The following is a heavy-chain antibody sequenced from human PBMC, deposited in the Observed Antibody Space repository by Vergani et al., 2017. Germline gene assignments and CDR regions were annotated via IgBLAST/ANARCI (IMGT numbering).Heavy chain of an antibody. CDR1: GGSVSSGSYY. V-gene: IGHV4-61*01. CDR2: IYYSGST. Sequence: QVQLRESGPGLVKPSETLSLTCTVSGGSVSSGSYYWNWIRQPPGKGLEWIGYIYYSGSTNYNPSLKSRVTISVDTSKNQFSLKLSSVTAADTAVYYCASRAPSSSWPRDYWGQGTLVTVSS. J-gene: IGHJ4*02. CDR3: ASRAPSSSWPRDY. D-gene: IGHD6-13*01.